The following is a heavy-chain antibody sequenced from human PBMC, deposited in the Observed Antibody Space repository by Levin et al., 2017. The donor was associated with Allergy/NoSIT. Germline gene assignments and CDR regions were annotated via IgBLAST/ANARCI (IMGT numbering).Heavy chain of an antibody. J-gene: IGHJ4*02. CDR2: LSYDGSNK. Sequence: GGSLRLSCEASGFSFNTYGMHWVRQAPTKGLEWVAALSYDGSNKYYADSVKGRFTISRDNSKNTLYLQMNSLRTEDTAFYYCAKDEAFAGNLGVDYWGQGTLVTVSS. D-gene: IGHD1-26*01. V-gene: IGHV3-30*18. CDR1: GFSFNTYG. CDR3: AKDEAFAGNLGVDY.